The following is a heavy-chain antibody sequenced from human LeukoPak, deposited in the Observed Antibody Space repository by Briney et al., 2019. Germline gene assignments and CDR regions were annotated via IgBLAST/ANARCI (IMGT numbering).Heavy chain of an antibody. V-gene: IGHV4-34*01. D-gene: IGHD3-10*01. J-gene: IGHJ4*02. CDR1: GESFSGYY. Sequence: SETLSLTCAVYGESFSGYYWSWIRQPPGKGLEWIGEINHSGSTNYNPSLKSRVTISVDTSKNQFSLKLSSVTAADTAVYYCARHRAVIYGSGSYYPYFDYWGQGTLVTVSS. CDR2: INHSGST. CDR3: ARHRAVIYGSGSYYPYFDY.